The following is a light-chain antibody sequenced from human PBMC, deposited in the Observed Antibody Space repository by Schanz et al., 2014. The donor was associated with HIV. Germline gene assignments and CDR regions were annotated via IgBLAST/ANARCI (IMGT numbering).Light chain of an antibody. CDR1: NIGSKS. V-gene: IGLV3-21*04. Sequence: SYELTQPPSVSVAPGKTAMITCGGNNIGSKSVHWYQQKPGQAPVLVIYYDSDRPSGIPERFSGSNSGNEATLTIARVEAGDEADYYCQVWDSSTNHWVFGGGTKLTVL. J-gene: IGLJ3*02. CDR2: YDS. CDR3: QVWDSSTNHWV.